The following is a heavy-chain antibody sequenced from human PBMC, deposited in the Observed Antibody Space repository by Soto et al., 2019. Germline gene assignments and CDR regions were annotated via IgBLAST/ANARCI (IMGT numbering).Heavy chain of an antibody. Sequence: QVQLVQSGAEVKKPGASVKISCKASGYTFATYAIHWVRQAPGQSLEWMGWINTANGNTRYSQKFQGRVTITRDTSASTAYMEIRSLGSEDTAVYYCARDEDYWGQGPLVTVSS. J-gene: IGHJ4*02. CDR2: INTANGNT. V-gene: IGHV1-3*04. CDR1: GYTFATYA. CDR3: ARDEDY.